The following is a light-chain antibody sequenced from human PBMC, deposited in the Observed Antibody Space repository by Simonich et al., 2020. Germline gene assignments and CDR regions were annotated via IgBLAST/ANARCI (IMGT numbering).Light chain of an antibody. CDR2: AAS. J-gene: IGKJ3*01. CDR1: QGTSSW. V-gene: IGKV1-12*01. CDR3: QQANSFPPIAFT. Sequence: DIQMTQSPSSVSASVGDRVTITCRASQGTSSWLAWYQQKPGKAPKLLIYAASSLQSGVPSRFSGSGSGTDFTLTISSLQPEDFATYYCQQANSFPPIAFTFGPGTKVDIK.